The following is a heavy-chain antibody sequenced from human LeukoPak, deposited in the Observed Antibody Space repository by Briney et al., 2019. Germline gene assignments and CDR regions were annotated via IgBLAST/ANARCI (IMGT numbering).Heavy chain of an antibody. J-gene: IGHJ4*02. CDR1: GASISSGTYY. CDR3: ARDVEMGTIGHYFDS. CDR2: IYHSGST. Sequence: SETLSLTCAVSGASISSGTYYWSWIRQHPGKGLEWGGYIYHSGSTFYNPSLKSRVTISADTSENQFSLNLRSVTAADTAIYYCARDVEMGTIGHYFDSWGQGTLVTVSS. D-gene: IGHD5-24*01. V-gene: IGHV4-31*11.